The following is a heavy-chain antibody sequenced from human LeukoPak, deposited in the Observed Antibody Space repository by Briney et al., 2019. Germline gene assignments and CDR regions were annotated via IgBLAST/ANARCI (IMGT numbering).Heavy chain of an antibody. V-gene: IGHV5-51*01. D-gene: IGHD3-22*01. CDR2: IYPGDSDT. J-gene: IGHJ6*02. Sequence: GESLKISCKGSGYSFTSYWIGWVRQMPGKGLEWMGIIYPGDSDTRYSPSFQGRVTISADKSISTAYLQWSSLKASDTAMYYCARLYDSSGYYYYYGMDVWGQGTTVTVSS. CDR1: GYSFTSYW. CDR3: ARLYDSSGYYYYYGMDV.